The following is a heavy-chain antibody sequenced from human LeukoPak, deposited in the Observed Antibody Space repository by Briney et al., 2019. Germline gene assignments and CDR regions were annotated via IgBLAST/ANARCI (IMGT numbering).Heavy chain of an antibody. CDR3: ARVSPEDDSSGYYWPYFDY. V-gene: IGHV1-69*04. CDR1: GGTFSSYA. D-gene: IGHD3-22*01. J-gene: IGHJ4*02. Sequence: ASVKVSCKASGGTFSSYAISWVRQAPGQGLEWMGRIIPILGIANYAQKFQGRVTITADKSTSTAYMELSSLRSEDTAVYYCARVSPEDDSSGYYWPYFDYWGQGTLVTVSS. CDR2: IIPILGIA.